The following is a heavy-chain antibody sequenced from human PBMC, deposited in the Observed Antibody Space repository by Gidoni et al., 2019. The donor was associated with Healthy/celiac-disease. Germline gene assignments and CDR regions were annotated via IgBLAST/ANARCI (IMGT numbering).Heavy chain of an antibody. V-gene: IGHV2-26*01. CDR3: ARTFRRFLEWLSYYFDY. J-gene: IGHJ4*02. Sequence: QVTLKDSGTVLVKPTETLTLTCTVSGFPLSNASMGVSWIRQPPGKALEWLAHIFSNDEKSYSTSLKSRLTISKDTSKSQVVLTMTNMDPVDTATYYCARTFRRFLEWLSYYFDYWGQGTLVTVSS. CDR2: IFSNDEK. CDR1: GFPLSNASMG. D-gene: IGHD3-3*01.